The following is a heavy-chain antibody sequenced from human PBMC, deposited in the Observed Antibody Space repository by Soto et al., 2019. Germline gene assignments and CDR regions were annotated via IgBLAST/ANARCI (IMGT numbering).Heavy chain of an antibody. D-gene: IGHD3-10*01. CDR1: GGSISSYY. J-gene: IGHJ4*02. CDR2: IYYSGST. V-gene: IGHV4-59*01. CDR3: ARAPGPMVRGVGFFDY. Sequence: SETLSLTCTVSGGSISSYYWSWIRQPPGKGLEWIGYIYYSGSTNYNPSLKSRVTISVDTSKNQFSLKLSSVTAADTAVYYCARAPGPMVRGVGFFDYWGQGTLVTVSS.